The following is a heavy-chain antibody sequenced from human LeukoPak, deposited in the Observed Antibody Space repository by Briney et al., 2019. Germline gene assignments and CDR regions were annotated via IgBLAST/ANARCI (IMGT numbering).Heavy chain of an antibody. V-gene: IGHV3-33*01. CDR2: SWFDGSNK. CDR3: ARDRGLYSGYDLSYFDY. D-gene: IGHD5-12*01. Sequence: GGSLGLSCAASGFTFNNYGMHWVRQAPGKGLEWVAVSWFDGSNKYYTDSVKGRFTISRDNSKNTLYLQMNSLRAEDTAVYYCARDRGLYSGYDLSYFDYWGQGTLVTVSS. CDR1: GFTFNNYG. J-gene: IGHJ4*02.